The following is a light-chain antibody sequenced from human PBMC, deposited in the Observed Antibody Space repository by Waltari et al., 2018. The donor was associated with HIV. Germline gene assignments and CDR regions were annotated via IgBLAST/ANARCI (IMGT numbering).Light chain of an antibody. CDR3: HQSYSTIVT. V-gene: IGKV1-39*01. CDR2: GAS. Sequence: DIQLTQSPSSLSAFIGDRVSITCRSSQSIRNYLNWYQQKPGKAPKLLIYGASTLQTGTPSRFSGGGSGTDFTLTISTLQPEDLETYYCHQSYSTIVTVGQGTKVDI. J-gene: IGKJ2*01. CDR1: QSIRNY.